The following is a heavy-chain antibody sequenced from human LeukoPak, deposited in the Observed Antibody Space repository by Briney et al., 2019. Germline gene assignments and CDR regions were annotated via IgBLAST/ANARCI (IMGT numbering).Heavy chain of an antibody. V-gene: IGHV3-23*01. CDR3: AMAPVGYYYDSSGERYFDY. CDR2: ICGSGGST. Sequence: GGSLRLSCAASGFTFSSYAMSWVRQAPGKGLEWVSAICGSGGSTYNADSVKGRFTISRDNSKNTLYLQMNSLRAEDTAVYYCAMAPVGYYYDSSGERYFDYWGQGTLVTVSS. CDR1: GFTFSSYA. J-gene: IGHJ4*02. D-gene: IGHD3-22*01.